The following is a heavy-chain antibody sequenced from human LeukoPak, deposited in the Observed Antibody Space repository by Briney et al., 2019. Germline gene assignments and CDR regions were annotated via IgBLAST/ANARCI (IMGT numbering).Heavy chain of an antibody. CDR1: GYTFSDYY. CDR2: INPNSGGA. CDR3: ARIYCGGHCTNDYYYYYIDV. Sequence: GASVTVSCKASGYTFSDYYMHWVRQAPGQGLEWMGWINPNSGGAKYAQKFQGRVTMTRDTSISTAYMELTTLTSDDTAVYYCARIYCGGHCTNDYYYYYIDVWGKGTTVTVSS. D-gene: IGHD2-21*02. J-gene: IGHJ6*03. V-gene: IGHV1-2*02.